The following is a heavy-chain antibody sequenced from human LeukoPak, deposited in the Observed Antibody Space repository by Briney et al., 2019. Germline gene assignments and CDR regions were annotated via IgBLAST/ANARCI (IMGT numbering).Heavy chain of an antibody. Sequence: GGSLRLSCAASGFTFSSYAMSWVRQAPGKGLEWVSAISGSGGSTYYADSVKGRFTISRDNSKNTLYLQMNSLRAEDTAVYYCAKDVSGPNWNDVGNWFDPWGQGTLVTASS. CDR1: GFTFSSYA. J-gene: IGHJ5*02. V-gene: IGHV3-23*01. CDR2: ISGSGGST. D-gene: IGHD1-1*01. CDR3: AKDVSGPNWNDVGNWFDP.